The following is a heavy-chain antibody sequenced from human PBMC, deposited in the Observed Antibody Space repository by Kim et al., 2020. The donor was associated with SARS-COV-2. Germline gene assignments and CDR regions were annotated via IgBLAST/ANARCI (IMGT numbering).Heavy chain of an antibody. V-gene: IGHV4-34*01. CDR2: INHSGST. J-gene: IGHJ4*02. Sequence: SETLSLTCAVYGGSFSGYYWSWIRQPPGKGLEWIGEINHSGSTNYNPSLKSRVTISVDTSKNQFSLKLSSVTAADTAVYYCARGSSSWFRATLGYFDYWGQGTLVTVSS. CDR3: ARGSSSWFRATLGYFDY. CDR1: GGSFSGYY. D-gene: IGHD6-13*01.